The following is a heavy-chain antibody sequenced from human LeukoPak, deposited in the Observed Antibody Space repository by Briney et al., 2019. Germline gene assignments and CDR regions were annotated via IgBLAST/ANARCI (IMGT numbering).Heavy chain of an antibody. CDR2: INPKSGGT. CDR1: GYTFAGYY. J-gene: IGHJ4*02. Sequence: ASVKVSCKASGYTFAGYYIHWVRQAPGQGLEWMGWINPKSGGTNYAQKFQGRVTMTRDTSISTAYMELSRLTSEDTAVYSCARDLSNDLDYWGQGTLVTV. V-gene: IGHV1-2*02. CDR3: ARDLSNDLDY.